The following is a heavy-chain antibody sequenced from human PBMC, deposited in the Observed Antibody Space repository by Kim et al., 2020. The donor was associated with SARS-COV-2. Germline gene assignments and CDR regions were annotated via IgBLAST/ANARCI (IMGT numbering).Heavy chain of an antibody. CDR2: INHSGST. CDR3: ARAVTDALQGNYYGMDV. J-gene: IGHJ6*02. Sequence: SETLSLTCAVYGGSFSGYYWSWIRQPPGKGLEWIGEINHSGSTNYNPSLKSRVTISVDTSKNQFSLKLSSVTAADTAVYYCARAVTDALQGNYYGMDVWGQGTTVTVSS. CDR1: GGSFSGYY. D-gene: IGHD2-15*01. V-gene: IGHV4-34*01.